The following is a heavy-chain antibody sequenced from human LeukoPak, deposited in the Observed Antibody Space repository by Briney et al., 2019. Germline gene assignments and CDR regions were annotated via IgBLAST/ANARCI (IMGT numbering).Heavy chain of an antibody. V-gene: IGHV3-11*04. J-gene: IGHJ3*02. CDR1: GFTFSDYY. CDR2: ISSSGSTI. CDR3: ARVYDSSGYYSAFDI. Sequence: GGSLRLSCAASGFTFSDYYTSWIRQAPGKGLEWVSYISSSGSTIYYADSVKGRFTISRDNAKNSLYLQMNSLRAEDTAVYYCARVYDSSGYYSAFDIWGQGTMVTVSS. D-gene: IGHD3-22*01.